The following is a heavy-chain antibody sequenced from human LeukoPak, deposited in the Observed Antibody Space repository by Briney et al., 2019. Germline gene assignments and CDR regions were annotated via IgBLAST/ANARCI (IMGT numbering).Heavy chain of an antibody. CDR3: AKSRLAAAQNWFDP. CDR1: GGTFSSYV. Sequence: SVKVSCKASGGTFSSYVISWVRQAPGQGPEWMGGIIPIFETANYAQKFQGRVTITADESTTTAYMDLSSLRSEDTAVYYCAKSRLAAAQNWFDPWGQGTLVTVSS. V-gene: IGHV1-69*01. CDR2: IIPIFETA. J-gene: IGHJ5*02. D-gene: IGHD6-13*01.